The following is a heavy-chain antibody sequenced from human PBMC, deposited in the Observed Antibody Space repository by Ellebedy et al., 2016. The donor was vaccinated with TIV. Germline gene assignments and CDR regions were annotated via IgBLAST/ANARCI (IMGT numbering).Heavy chain of an antibody. CDR2: IIPIFDTA. J-gene: IGHJ6*02. CDR3: ARDDTGTTKRDYYYYYVMDV. Sequence: ASVKVSCKASGGTFSSYAISWVRQAPGQGLEWMGGIIPIFDTANYAQKFQGRVTITADKSTSTAYMELSSLRSEDTAVYYCARDDTGTTKRDYYYYYVMDVWGQGTTVTVSS. V-gene: IGHV1-69*06. CDR1: GGTFSSYA. D-gene: IGHD1-7*01.